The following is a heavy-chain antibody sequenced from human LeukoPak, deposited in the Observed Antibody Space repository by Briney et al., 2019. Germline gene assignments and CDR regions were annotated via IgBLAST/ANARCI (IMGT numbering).Heavy chain of an antibody. CDR1: GYSFTSYC. J-gene: IGHJ4*02. Sequence: GESLKISCKGSGYSFTSYCIGWVRQMPGKGLEWMGIIYPGDSDTRYSPSFQGQVTISADKSISTAYLQWSSLKASDSAMYYCARSLMIGTRNFDYWGQGTLVTVSS. D-gene: IGHD3-22*01. CDR2: IYPGDSDT. CDR3: ARSLMIGTRNFDY. V-gene: IGHV5-51*01.